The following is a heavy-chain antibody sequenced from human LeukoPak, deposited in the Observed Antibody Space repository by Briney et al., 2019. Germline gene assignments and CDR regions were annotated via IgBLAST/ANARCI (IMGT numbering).Heavy chain of an antibody. Sequence: GGSLRLSCAASGFTVSSNYMSWVRQAPGKGLEWVSVIYSGGSTYYADSVKGRFTISRDNSKNTLYLQMNSLRAEDTAVYYCARDLGLGYGSGSWVDYWGQGTLVTVSS. V-gene: IGHV3-53*01. CDR1: GFTVSSNY. J-gene: IGHJ4*02. D-gene: IGHD3-10*01. CDR3: ARDLGLGYGSGSWVDY. CDR2: IYSGGST.